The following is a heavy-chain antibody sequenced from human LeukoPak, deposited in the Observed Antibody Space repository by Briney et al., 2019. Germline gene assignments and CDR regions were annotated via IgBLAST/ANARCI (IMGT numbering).Heavy chain of an antibody. CDR3: AESRGYYYYYMDV. D-gene: IGHD3-10*01. Sequence: SETLSLTCTVSGGSISSSSYYWGWIRQPPGKGLEWIGSIYYSGSTYYNPSLKSRVTIPVDTSKNQFSLKLSSVTAADTAVYYCAESRGYYYYYMDVWGKGTTVTVSS. CDR1: GGSISSSSYY. CDR2: IYYSGST. J-gene: IGHJ6*03. V-gene: IGHV4-39*07.